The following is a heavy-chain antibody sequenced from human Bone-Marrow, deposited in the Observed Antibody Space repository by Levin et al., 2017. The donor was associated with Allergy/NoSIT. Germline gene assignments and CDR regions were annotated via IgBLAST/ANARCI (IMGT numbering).Heavy chain of an antibody. Sequence: GESLKISCAASGFSSSSYWMHWVRQGPGKGLMWVARIDGDGMTTTYADFVKGRFTVSRDNAKETVLLQLNNLRVEDTAVYYCARANSGWSFSDYYYYYMDVWGKGTTVTVSS. CDR2: IDGDGMTT. J-gene: IGHJ6*03. D-gene: IGHD6-19*01. CDR1: GFSSSSYW. CDR3: ARANSGWSFSDYYYYYMDV. V-gene: IGHV3-74*01.